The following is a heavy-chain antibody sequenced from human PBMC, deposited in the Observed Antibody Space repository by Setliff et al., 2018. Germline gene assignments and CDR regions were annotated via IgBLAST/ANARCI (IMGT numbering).Heavy chain of an antibody. CDR3: ARTGTYRYFDY. J-gene: IGHJ4*02. Sequence: SETLSLTCAASGGTFAYYYWTWIRQPPGKGLEWIGEINHSGSTNYNPSLKSRATISIDTSKNQFSLNLRYVTAADTAVYYCARTGTYRYFDYWGQGALVTVSS. CDR2: INHSGST. V-gene: IGHV4-34*08. CDR1: GGTFAYYY. D-gene: IGHD1-1*01.